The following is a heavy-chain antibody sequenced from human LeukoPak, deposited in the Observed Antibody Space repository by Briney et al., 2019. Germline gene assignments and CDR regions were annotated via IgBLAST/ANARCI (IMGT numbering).Heavy chain of an antibody. J-gene: IGHJ6*03. D-gene: IGHD3-3*01. Sequence: SETLSLTCTVSGGSISSYYWSWIRQPPGKGLEWIGYIYYSGSTNYNPSLKSRVTISVDTSKNQFSLKLSSVTAADTAVYYCARVVRRYYDFWSGSPLPPGDYYYMDVWGKGTTVTVSS. CDR2: IYYSGST. V-gene: IGHV4-59*01. CDR3: ARVVRRYYDFWSGSPLPPGDYYYMDV. CDR1: GGSISSYY.